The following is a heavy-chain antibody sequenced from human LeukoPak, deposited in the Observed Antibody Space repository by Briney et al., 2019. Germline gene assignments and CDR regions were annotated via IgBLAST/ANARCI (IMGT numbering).Heavy chain of an antibody. CDR3: ARHYGGNSVTAGFQY. J-gene: IGHJ1*01. CDR1: GGTFSSYA. Sequence: SVKVSCKASGGTFSSYAISWVGQASGHGLEWIGRIIPILAITHYAQRFEGRVTITADESATTVYMELSSVTSEDTALYFCARHYGGNSVTAGFQYWGQGTLVTVSS. V-gene: IGHV1-69*04. D-gene: IGHD4-23*01. CDR2: IIPILAIT.